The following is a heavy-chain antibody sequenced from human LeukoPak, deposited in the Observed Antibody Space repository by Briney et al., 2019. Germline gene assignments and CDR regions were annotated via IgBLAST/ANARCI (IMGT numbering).Heavy chain of an antibody. CDR1: GFTFSSYS. V-gene: IGHV3-21*01. Sequence: GGSLRLSCAASGFTFSSYSMNWVRQAPGKGLEWVSSISSSSSYIYYADSVKGRFTISRDNAKNSLYLQMNSLRAEDTAVYYCARPNGGDLDALDIWGQGTMVTVSS. CDR2: ISSSSSYI. D-gene: IGHD2-21*02. J-gene: IGHJ3*02. CDR3: ARPNGGDLDALDI.